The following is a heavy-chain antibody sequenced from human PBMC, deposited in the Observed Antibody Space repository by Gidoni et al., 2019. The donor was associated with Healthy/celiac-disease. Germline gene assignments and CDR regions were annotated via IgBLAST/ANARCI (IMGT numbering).Heavy chain of an antibody. Sequence: QVQLQESGPGLVKPSQTLSLTCTVSGVSISSGGYYWSWIRQHPGKGLEWIGYIYYSGSTYYNPSLKSRVTISVDTSKNQFSLKLSSVTAADTAVYYCARMDKNIVAFDYWGQGTLVTVSS. V-gene: IGHV4-31*03. J-gene: IGHJ4*02. D-gene: IGHD2-15*01. CDR3: ARMDKNIVAFDY. CDR2: IYYSGST. CDR1: GVSISSGGYY.